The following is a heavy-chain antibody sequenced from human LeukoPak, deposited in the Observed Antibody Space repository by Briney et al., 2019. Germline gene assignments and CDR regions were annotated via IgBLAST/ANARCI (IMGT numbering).Heavy chain of an antibody. CDR2: IYYSGTT. D-gene: IGHD3-10*01. V-gene: IGHV4-39*01. Sequence: SETLSLTCTVSGGSISSSSYYWGWIRQPPGKGLEWIGNIYYSGTTYYNPSLKSRVTISVDTSKNQFSLKLSSVTAADTAVYYCARHRAYYGSGGFDPWGQGTLVTVSS. J-gene: IGHJ5*02. CDR3: ARHRAYYGSGGFDP. CDR1: GGSISSSSYY.